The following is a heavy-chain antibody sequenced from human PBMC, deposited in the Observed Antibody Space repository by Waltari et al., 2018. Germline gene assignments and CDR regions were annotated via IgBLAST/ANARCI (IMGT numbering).Heavy chain of an antibody. CDR3: AKDGAPYNWFDP. J-gene: IGHJ5*02. CDR1: GFPFSNSA. D-gene: IGHD3-16*01. CDR2: ISGSGDST. Sequence: EVRLVESGGGLVQPGGSLRLSCAASGFPFSNSAMTWVRQAPGKGLEWVSTISGSGDSTYYADSVKGRFTISRDNSKNTLYLQMNSLRAEDTAVYYCAKDGAPYNWFDPWGQGTLVTVSS. V-gene: IGHV3-23*04.